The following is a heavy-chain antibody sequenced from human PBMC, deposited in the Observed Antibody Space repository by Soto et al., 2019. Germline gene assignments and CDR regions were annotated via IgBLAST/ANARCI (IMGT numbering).Heavy chain of an antibody. Sequence: TLSLTCTVSGGSISSGGYYWSWIRQHPGKGLEWIGYIYYSGSTYYNPSLKSRVTISVDTSKNQFSLKLSSVTAADTAGYYCARPPNIEEVPAPCRDSWGKGPPVTASS. V-gene: IGHV4-31*03. CDR3: ARPPNIEEVPAPCRDS. CDR2: IYYSGST. D-gene: IGHD2-2*01. J-gene: IGHJ6*04. CDR1: GGSISSGGYY.